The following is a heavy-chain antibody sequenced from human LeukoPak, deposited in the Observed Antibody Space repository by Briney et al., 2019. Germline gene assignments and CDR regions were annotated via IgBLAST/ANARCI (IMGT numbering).Heavy chain of an antibody. CDR1: GGSISTYY. Sequence: SETLSLTCTVSGGSISTYYWSWIRQPPGEGLEWIGYIYYSGSTNYNPSLKSRVTISVDTSKNQFSLKLSSVTAADTAVYCCATYGGTGYYGFAYWGQGTLVTVSS. J-gene: IGHJ4*02. D-gene: IGHD3/OR15-3a*01. CDR2: IYYSGST. V-gene: IGHV4-59*01. CDR3: ATYGGTGYYGFAY.